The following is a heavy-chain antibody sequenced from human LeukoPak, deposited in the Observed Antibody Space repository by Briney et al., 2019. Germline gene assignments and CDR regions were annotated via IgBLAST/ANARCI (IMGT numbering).Heavy chain of an antibody. CDR1: GFTFSSYG. J-gene: IGHJ5*02. D-gene: IGHD6-13*01. CDR3: ARDSPNKSSWSHGLNWFDP. CDR2: IRYDGSNK. Sequence: GGSLRLSCAASGFTFSSYGMHWVRQAPGKGLEWVAFIRYDGSNKYYADSVKGRFTISRDNSKNTLYLQMNSLRAEDTAVYYCARDSPNKSSWSHGLNWFDPWGQGTLVTVSS. V-gene: IGHV3-30*02.